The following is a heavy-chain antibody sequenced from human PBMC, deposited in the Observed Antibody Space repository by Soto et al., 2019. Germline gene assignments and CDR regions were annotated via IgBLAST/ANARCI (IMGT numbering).Heavy chain of an antibody. CDR3: AKKGTLSGTGYFDS. V-gene: IGHV3-23*01. CDR2: ISSSGDST. D-gene: IGHD6-13*01. Sequence: GGSLRLSCAASGFTFSSYAMSWVRQAPGKGLEWVSAISSSGDSTWYAGSVKGRFTISRDNSKNTLYLQMNSLRAEDSAVYFCAKKGTLSGTGYFDSWGQGTLVTVSS. J-gene: IGHJ4*02. CDR1: GFTFSSYA.